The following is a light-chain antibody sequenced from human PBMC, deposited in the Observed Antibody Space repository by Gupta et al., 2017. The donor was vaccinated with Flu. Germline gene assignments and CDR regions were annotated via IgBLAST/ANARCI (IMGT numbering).Light chain of an antibody. Sequence: IVMTSSPSTLAGPPGERAALGSRARQSVSSYLAWYQQKPGQAPRLLIYRSSTRATGIPARVSGSGSGTEFTLTMSTLQSEDFAAYYCQQYSDGPPYSFGHGTKLEIK. CDR1: QSVSSY. V-gene: IGKV3-15*01. CDR2: RSS. J-gene: IGKJ2*03. CDR3: QQYSDGPPYS.